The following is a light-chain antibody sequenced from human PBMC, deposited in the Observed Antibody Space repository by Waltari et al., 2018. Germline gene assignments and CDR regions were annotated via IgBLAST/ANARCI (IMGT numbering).Light chain of an antibody. CDR1: QSVSSY. Sequence: EIVMTQSPATLSVSPGESATLSCRASQSVSSYVAWYQQKPGQAPRLLIYSASTRATGIPARFSGSGSGTEFTLTISSLQSEDFAVYYCQQYNDRRTFGQGTKVEI. V-gene: IGKV3-15*01. CDR3: QQYNDRRT. CDR2: SAS. J-gene: IGKJ1*01.